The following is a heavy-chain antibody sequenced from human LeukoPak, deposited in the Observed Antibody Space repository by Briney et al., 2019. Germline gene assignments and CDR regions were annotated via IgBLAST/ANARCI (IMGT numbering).Heavy chain of an antibody. CDR1: GGSISSYY. Sequence: PSETLSLTCTVSGGSISSYYWSWIRQPPGKGLEWIGYIYYSGSTNYNPSLKSRVTISVDTSKNQSSLKLSSVTAADTAVYYCAAGRRSLVGDWGQGTLVTVSS. CDR3: AAGRRSLVGD. CDR2: IYYSGST. D-gene: IGHD3-10*01. V-gene: IGHV4-59*01. J-gene: IGHJ4*02.